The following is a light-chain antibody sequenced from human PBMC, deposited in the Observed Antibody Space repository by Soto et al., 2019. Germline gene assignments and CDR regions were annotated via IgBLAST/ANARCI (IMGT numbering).Light chain of an antibody. CDR2: AAS. J-gene: IGKJ1*01. CDR3: QQYNKWPLT. CDR1: QGISSY. V-gene: IGKV1-9*01. Sequence: DIQLTQSPSFLSASVGDRVTITCRASQGISSYLAWYQQKPGKAPKLLIYAASTLQSGVPSRFSGSGSGTEFTLTISSLQPEDFTVYYCQQYNKWPLTFGQGSKVDIK.